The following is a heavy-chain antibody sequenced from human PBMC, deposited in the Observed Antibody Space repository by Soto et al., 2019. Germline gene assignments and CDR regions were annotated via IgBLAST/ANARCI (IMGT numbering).Heavy chain of an antibody. D-gene: IGHD4-4*01. V-gene: IGHV3-30-3*01. J-gene: IGHJ5*02. CDR3: ARDHTNDYNNPNWFDP. CDR1: GFTFSNYP. CDR2: ISYDGSNK. Sequence: GGSLRLSCAASGFTFSNYPMHWVRQAPGKGLEWVAVISYDGSNKYYADSVKGRFTISRDTSKNTLYLQMNSLRVEDTAVYYCARDHTNDYNNPNWFDPWGQGTLVTVSS.